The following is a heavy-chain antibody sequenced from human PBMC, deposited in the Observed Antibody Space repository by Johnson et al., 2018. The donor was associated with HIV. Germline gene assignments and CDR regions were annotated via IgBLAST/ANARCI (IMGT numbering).Heavy chain of an antibody. D-gene: IGHD3-10*01. CDR1: GVTISDSY. CDR3: AKDDRELVTRGAFDI. V-gene: IGHV3-30*18. Sequence: AAGGVTISDSYMSWIRQAPGKGLEWVAVISYDGSNKYYADSVKGRFTISRDNSKNTLYLQMNSLRAEDTAVYYCAKDDRELVTRGAFDIWGQGTAVTVSS. J-gene: IGHJ3*02. CDR2: ISYDGSNK.